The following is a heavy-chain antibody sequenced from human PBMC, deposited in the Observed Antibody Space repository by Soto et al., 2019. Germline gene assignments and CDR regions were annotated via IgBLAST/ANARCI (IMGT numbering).Heavy chain of an antibody. J-gene: IGHJ2*01. Sequence: QVQLQESGPGLVKPSQTLSLTCTVSGGSISSGDYYWSWIRQPPGKGLEWIGYIYYSGSTYYNPSLKGRVTISVDMSKNQFSLKLSSVTAADTAVYYCARGGNIENDWYFDLWGRGTLVTVSS. CDR2: IYYSGST. D-gene: IGHD1-1*01. CDR3: ARGGNIENDWYFDL. V-gene: IGHV4-30-4*01. CDR1: GGSISSGDYY.